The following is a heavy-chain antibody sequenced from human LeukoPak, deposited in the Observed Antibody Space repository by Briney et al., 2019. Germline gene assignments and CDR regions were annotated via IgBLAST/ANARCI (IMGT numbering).Heavy chain of an antibody. CDR3: ARYGDYEYFQH. J-gene: IGHJ1*01. CDR1: GGTFSSYA. Sequence: ASVKVSCKASGGTFSSYAISWVRQAPGQGLEWMGGIIPIFGTANYAQKFQGRVTITADKSTSTAYMELSSLRSEDTAVYYCARYGDYEYFQHWGQGTLATVSS. V-gene: IGHV1-69*06. CDR2: IIPIFGTA. D-gene: IGHD4-17*01.